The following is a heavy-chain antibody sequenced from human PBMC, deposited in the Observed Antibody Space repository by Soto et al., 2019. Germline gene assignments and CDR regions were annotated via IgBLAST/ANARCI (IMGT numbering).Heavy chain of an antibody. J-gene: IGHJ4*02. CDR3: AYVGGYSTGDYSFDF. CDR1: GNTFSDSA. V-gene: IGHV1-69*01. D-gene: IGHD5-18*01. CDR2: IIPIFGLS. Sequence: QVQMVQSGPEVKKPGSSVRVSCKASGNTFSDSALSWVRQAPGRGLEWMGGIIPIFGLSDYSQKFLDRVTITADESRTTAYMELKNLRPDDTAIYYCAYVGGYSTGDYSFDFWGQGTPVTVSS.